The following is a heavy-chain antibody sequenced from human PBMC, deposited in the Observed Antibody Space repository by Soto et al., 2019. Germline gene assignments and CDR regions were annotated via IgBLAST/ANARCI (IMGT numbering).Heavy chain of an antibody. D-gene: IGHD3-16*02. V-gene: IGHV4-34*01. Sequence: SETLSRTCAVYGGSFSGYYWSCIRQPPGKGLEWIGEINHSGSTNYNPSLKSRVTISVDTSKNQFSLKLSSVTAADTAVYYCARWITFGGVIVTNDAFDIWGQGTMVTVSS. J-gene: IGHJ3*02. CDR1: GGSFSGYY. CDR2: INHSGST. CDR3: ARWITFGGVIVTNDAFDI.